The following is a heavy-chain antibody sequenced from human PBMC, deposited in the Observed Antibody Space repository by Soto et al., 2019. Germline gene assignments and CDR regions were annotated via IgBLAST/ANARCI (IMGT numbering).Heavy chain of an antibody. D-gene: IGHD6-13*01. CDR3: ARDTARRKQTPGPSGYFDL. Sequence: QVQLVQSGAEVKKPGASVKVSCKASGYTFTSYYMHWVRQAPGQGLEWMGIINPSGGSTSYAQKFQGRVTLTRDTSTSTVYMELSSLRSEDTAVYYCARDTARRKQTPGPSGYFDLWGRGTLVTVSS. CDR2: INPSGGST. J-gene: IGHJ2*01. CDR1: GYTFTSYY. V-gene: IGHV1-46*03.